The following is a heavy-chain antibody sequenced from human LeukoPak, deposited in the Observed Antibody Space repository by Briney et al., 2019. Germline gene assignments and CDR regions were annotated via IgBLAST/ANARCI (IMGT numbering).Heavy chain of an antibody. CDR1: GYTFISYG. Sequence: ASVKVSCKASGYTFISYGINWVRLAPGHGLEWMGWINPNNGNTHYAQNLQGRVTVTTDASTSTAYMELRSLRSDDTAIYYCARGSVALSDYHYMDVWCKGTTVAVSS. J-gene: IGHJ6*03. V-gene: IGHV1-18*04. D-gene: IGHD4/OR15-4a*01. CDR2: INPNNGNT. CDR3: ARGSVALSDYHYMDV.